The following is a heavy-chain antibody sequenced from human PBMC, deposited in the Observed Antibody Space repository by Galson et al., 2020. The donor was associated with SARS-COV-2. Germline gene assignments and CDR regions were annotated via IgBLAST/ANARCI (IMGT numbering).Heavy chain of an antibody. J-gene: IGHJ4*02. CDR1: GYSISSGYY. Sequence: SETLSLTCAVSGYSISSGYYWGWIRQPPGKGLEWIATIYHSGSTYYNPSLKSRVTISVDRSKNQFSLKLNSVTAADAAVYYCARQAYSVPGYVDYWGQGTLVTVSS. CDR2: IYHSGST. V-gene: IGHV4-38-2*01. CDR3: ARQAYSVPGYVDY. D-gene: IGHD1-26*01.